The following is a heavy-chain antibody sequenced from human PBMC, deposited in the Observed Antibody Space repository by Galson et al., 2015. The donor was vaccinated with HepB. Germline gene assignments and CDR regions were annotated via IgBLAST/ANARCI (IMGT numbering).Heavy chain of an antibody. CDR2: IYSGGST. CDR3: AREGRAAAAGPEDDAFDI. J-gene: IGHJ3*02. Sequence: SLRLSCAASGFTVSSNYMSWVRQAPGKGLEWVSVIYSGGSTYYADSVKGRFTISRDKSKNTLYLQMNSLRAEDTAVYYCAREGRAAAAGPEDDAFDIWGQGTMVTVSS. V-gene: IGHV3-53*01. D-gene: IGHD6-13*01. CDR1: GFTVSSNY.